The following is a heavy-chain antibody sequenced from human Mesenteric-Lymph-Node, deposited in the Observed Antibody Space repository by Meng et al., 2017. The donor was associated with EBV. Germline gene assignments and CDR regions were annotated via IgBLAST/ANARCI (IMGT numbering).Heavy chain of an antibody. CDR1: SVSISNTNW. D-gene: IGHD3-16*02. J-gene: IGHJ4*02. Sequence: VHLQEAGPGLVKPSGPLSRTCAVSSVSISNTNWWSWVRQPPGKGLQWIGEIFRSGSTNYNPSLKSRVTISVDKSKNQFSLKVNSLTAADTAVYYCARITFGGAIGDWGQGTLVTVSS. V-gene: IGHV4-4*02. CDR3: ARITFGGAIGD. CDR2: IFRSGST.